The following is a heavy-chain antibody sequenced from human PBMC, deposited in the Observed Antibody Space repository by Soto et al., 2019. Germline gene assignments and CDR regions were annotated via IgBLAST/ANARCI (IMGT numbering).Heavy chain of an antibody. CDR3: AKDTKSSSLIFDYYFAMDV. J-gene: IGHJ6*02. D-gene: IGHD6-6*01. CDR1: GFTFSSNA. Sequence: EVQLLESGGGLVQPGGSLRLSCAASGFTFSSNAMSWVRQAPGKGLEWASAISGSGGSTYYADSVKGRFNISRDNSKNRLYLQMNSLRAEYTAVYYCAKDTKSSSLIFDYYFAMDVWGQGCTVTVSS. V-gene: IGHV3-23*01. CDR2: ISGSGGST.